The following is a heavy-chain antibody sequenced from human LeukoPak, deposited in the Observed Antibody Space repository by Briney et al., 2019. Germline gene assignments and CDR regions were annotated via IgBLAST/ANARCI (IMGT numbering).Heavy chain of an antibody. CDR3: ARDGSSYSGYYDY. CDR2: INPSGGST. V-gene: IGHV1-46*01. D-gene: IGHD5-12*01. CDR1: GYTFTSYY. Sequence: ASVKVSCKASGYTFTSYYMHWVRQAPGQGLEWMGIINPSGGSTSYAQKFQGRVTMTRDTSISTAYMELSRLRSDDTAVYYCARDGSSYSGYYDYWGQGTLVTVSS. J-gene: IGHJ4*02.